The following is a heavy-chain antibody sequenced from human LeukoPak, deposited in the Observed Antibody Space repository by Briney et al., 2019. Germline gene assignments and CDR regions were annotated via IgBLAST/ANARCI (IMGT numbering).Heavy chain of an antibody. J-gene: IGHJ5*02. CDR3: ARGRGQSQQLIHFDP. CDR2: ISSSSSYI. CDR1: GFTFSSYW. D-gene: IGHD6-6*01. V-gene: IGHV3-21*01. Sequence: PGGSLRLSCAASGFTFSSYWMHWVRQAPGKGLEWVSSISSSSSYIYYADSVKGRFTISRDNAKNSLYLQMNSLRAEDTAVYYCARGRGQSQQLIHFDPWGQGTLVTVSS.